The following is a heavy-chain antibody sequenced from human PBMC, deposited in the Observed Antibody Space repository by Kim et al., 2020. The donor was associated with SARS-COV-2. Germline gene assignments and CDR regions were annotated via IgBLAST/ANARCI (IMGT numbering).Heavy chain of an antibody. Sequence: VKGRFTISRDNAENSLYLQMNRLRAEDTAVYSCARGLWFGELLPYYFDYWGQGTLVTVSS. D-gene: IGHD3-10*01. J-gene: IGHJ4*02. CDR3: ARGLWFGELLPYYFDY. V-gene: IGHV3-21*01.